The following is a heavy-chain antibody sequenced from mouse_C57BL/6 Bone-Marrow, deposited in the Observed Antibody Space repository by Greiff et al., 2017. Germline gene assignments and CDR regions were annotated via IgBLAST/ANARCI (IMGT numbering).Heavy chain of an antibody. Sequence: VHVKQSGAELVRPGASVKLSCTASGFNIKDDYMHWVKQRPEQGLEWIGWIDPENGDTEYASKFQGKATITADTSSNTAYLQLSSLTSEDTAVYYCTTYYDGLYWYFDVWGTGTTVTVSS. V-gene: IGHV14-4*01. D-gene: IGHD2-3*01. J-gene: IGHJ1*03. CDR3: TTYYDGLYWYFDV. CDR2: IDPENGDT. CDR1: GFNIKDDY.